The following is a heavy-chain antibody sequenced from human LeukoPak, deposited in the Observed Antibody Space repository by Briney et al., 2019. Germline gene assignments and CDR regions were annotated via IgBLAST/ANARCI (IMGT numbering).Heavy chain of an antibody. CDR2: ISSSSTYI. D-gene: IGHD3-3*01. CDR3: TRDLSSGHPGGFDY. J-gene: IGHJ4*02. V-gene: IGHV3-21*01. CDR1: GFTFSRYS. Sequence: GGSLRLSCAASGFTFSRYSMNWVRQAPGKGLEWVSTISSSSTYIYYADSVEGRFTISRDNAKNSVFLQMNSLTVDDTAVYFCTRDLSSGHPGGFDYWGQGSLVTVSS.